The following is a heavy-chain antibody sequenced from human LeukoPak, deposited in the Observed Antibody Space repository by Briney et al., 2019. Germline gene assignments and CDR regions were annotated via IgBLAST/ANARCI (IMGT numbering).Heavy chain of an antibody. CDR3: AKDREERLSGLSPPFDY. D-gene: IGHD2-15*01. Sequence: PGGSLRLSCAASGFTFSSYAMSWVRQAPGKGLEWVSAIRGSGGSTYYADSGKGRFTISRDNPKNTLYLQMNSLRAEDTAVYYCAKDREERLSGLSPPFDYWGQGTLVTVSS. V-gene: IGHV3-23*01. CDR2: IRGSGGST. CDR1: GFTFSSYA. J-gene: IGHJ4*02.